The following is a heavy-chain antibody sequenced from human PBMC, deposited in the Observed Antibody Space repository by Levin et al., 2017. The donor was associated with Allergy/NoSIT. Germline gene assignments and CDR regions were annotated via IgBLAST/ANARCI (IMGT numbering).Heavy chain of an antibody. Sequence: GESLKISCAASGFTFSSYAMSWVRQAPGKGLEWVSAISGSGGSTYYADSVKGRFTISRDNSKNTLYLQMNSLRAEDTAVYYCAKDRFGYSGYEIFDYWGQGTLVTVSS. CDR3: AKDRFGYSGYEIFDY. CDR1: GFTFSSYA. D-gene: IGHD5-12*01. CDR2: ISGSGGST. J-gene: IGHJ4*02. V-gene: IGHV3-23*01.